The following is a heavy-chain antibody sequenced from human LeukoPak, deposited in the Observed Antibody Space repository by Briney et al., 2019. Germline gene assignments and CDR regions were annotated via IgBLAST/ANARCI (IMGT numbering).Heavy chain of an antibody. CDR1: GYTFTSYY. CDR3: ARASREQWLGFDY. J-gene: IGHJ4*02. Sequence: ASVKVSCKASGYTFTSYYTHWVRQAPGQGLEWMGIINPSGGGTNYAQKFQGRVTMTRDTSISTAYMELSRLRSDDTAVYYCARASREQWLGFDYWGQGTLVTVSS. V-gene: IGHV1-2*02. CDR2: INPSGGGT. D-gene: IGHD6-19*01.